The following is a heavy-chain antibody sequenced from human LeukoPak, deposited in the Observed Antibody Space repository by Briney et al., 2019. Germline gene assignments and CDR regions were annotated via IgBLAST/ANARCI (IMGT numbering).Heavy chain of an antibody. Sequence: PGGSLRPSCAASGFTFSTYGMHWVRQAPGKGLEWVAVIWYDGSNKYYADSVKGRFTISRDNSKNTLYLEMNSLRAEDTAVYYCARSVLEWYYFDYWGQGTLVTVSS. V-gene: IGHV3-33*01. CDR1: GFTFSTYG. CDR3: ARSVLEWYYFDY. D-gene: IGHD3-3*01. CDR2: IWYDGSNK. J-gene: IGHJ4*02.